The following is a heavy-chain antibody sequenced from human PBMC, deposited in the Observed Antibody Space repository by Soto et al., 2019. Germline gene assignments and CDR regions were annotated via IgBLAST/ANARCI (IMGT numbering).Heavy chain of an antibody. D-gene: IGHD2-21*01. CDR3: ARGGEYPGLYYYYGMDV. Sequence: QVQLVQSGAEVKKPGSSVKVSCKASGGTFSSYAISWVRQAPGQGLEWMGGIIPIFGTANYAQKFQGRVTITADDSTSTAYMELSSLRSEDTAVYYCARGGEYPGLYYYYGMDVWGQGTTVTVSS. CDR1: GGTFSSYA. CDR2: IIPIFGTA. J-gene: IGHJ6*02. V-gene: IGHV1-69*01.